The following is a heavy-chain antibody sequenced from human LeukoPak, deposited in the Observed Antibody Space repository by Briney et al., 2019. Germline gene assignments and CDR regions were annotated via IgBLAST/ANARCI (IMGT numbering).Heavy chain of an antibody. Sequence: GSLRLSCAASGFTFSTYAMNWVRQPPGKGLEWVGNIFYSGSAYYNPSLKSRVTISVDTSKNQFSLKLTSVTAADTAVYYCARVSSSWPHYYFDYWGQGTLVTVSS. CDR3: ARVSSSWPHYYFDY. V-gene: IGHV4-59*12. D-gene: IGHD6-13*01. CDR2: IFYSGSA. J-gene: IGHJ4*02. CDR1: GFTFSTYA.